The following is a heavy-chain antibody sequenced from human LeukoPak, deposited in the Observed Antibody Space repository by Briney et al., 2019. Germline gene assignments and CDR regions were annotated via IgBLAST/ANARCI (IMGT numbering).Heavy chain of an antibody. CDR1: GFTFTNYW. V-gene: IGHV3-74*01. D-gene: IGHD3-10*01. Sequence: GGSLRLSCAASGFTFTNYWMHWVRQAPGKGLVWVSRIDIDGTGTSYADSVKGRFTISRDNAKNTVSLQMNSLKAEDTAVYYCARDRGFLRNFDYWGQGTLVTVSS. CDR3: ARDRGFLRNFDY. CDR2: IDIDGTGT. J-gene: IGHJ4*02.